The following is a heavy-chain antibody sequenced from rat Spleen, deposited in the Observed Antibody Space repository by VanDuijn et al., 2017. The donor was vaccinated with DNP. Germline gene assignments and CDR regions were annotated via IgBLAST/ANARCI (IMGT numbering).Heavy chain of an antibody. J-gene: IGHJ1*01. D-gene: IGHD1-7*01. V-gene: IGHV5S13*01. CDR1: GFTFSNYG. CDR2: ISTGGGNT. CDR3: ATRGDYGYYYWYFDF. Sequence: EVQLVESGGGLVQPGRSLKLSCAASGFTFSNYGMAWVRQAPTKGLEWVASISTGGGNTYYRDSVKGRFTISRDNAKNTQYLQMDSLRSEDTATYYCATRGDYGYYYWYFDFWGPGTMVTVSS.